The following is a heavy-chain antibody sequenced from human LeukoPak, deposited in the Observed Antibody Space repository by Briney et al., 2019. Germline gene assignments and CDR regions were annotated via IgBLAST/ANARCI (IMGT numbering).Heavy chain of an antibody. Sequence: GGSLRLSCAASGFTFSSYGMHWVRQAPGKGLEWVAVISYDGTKKNYADSVKGRFTVSRDSFKNTLYLQMNSLRAEDTVVYYCAKSIAVADPYYYYGMDVWGQGTTVTVSS. CDR3: AKSIAVADPYYYYGMDV. D-gene: IGHD6-19*01. CDR1: GFTFSSYG. CDR2: ISYDGTKK. J-gene: IGHJ6*02. V-gene: IGHV3-30*18.